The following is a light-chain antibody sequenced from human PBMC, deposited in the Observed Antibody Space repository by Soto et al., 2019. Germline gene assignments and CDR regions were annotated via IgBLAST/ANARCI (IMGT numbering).Light chain of an antibody. CDR2: EVS. Sequence: QSALTQPASVSGSPGQSITISCTGTSSDVGGYNYVSWYQQQSGKAPKLMIHEVSNRPSGVSNRLSGSKSGNTASLTISGXQAEDEADYYCSSYTSSRAYVFGIGTKVTV. V-gene: IGLV2-14*01. CDR1: SSDVGGYNY. CDR3: SSYTSSRAYV. J-gene: IGLJ1*01.